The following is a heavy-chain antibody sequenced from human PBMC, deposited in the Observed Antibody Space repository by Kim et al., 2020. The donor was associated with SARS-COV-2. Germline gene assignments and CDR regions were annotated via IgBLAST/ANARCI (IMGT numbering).Heavy chain of an antibody. J-gene: IGHJ5*02. Sequence: SETLSLTCAVYGGSFSGYYWSWIRQPPGKGLEWIGEINHSGSTNYNPSLKSRVTISVDTSKNQFSLKLSSVTTADTAVYYCARVGSSWYKGWFDPWGQGT. D-gene: IGHD6-13*01. CDR2: INHSGST. CDR3: ARVGSSWYKGWFDP. V-gene: IGHV4-34*01. CDR1: GGSFSGYY.